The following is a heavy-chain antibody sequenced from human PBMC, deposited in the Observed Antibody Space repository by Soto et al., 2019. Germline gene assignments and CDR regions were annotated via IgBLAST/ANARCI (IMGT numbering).Heavy chain of an antibody. Sequence: EVQLVESGGGLVKPGGSLRLSCAASGFTFSSYSMNWVRQAPGKGLEWVSNISSSSSYIYYGDSVKGRFTISRDKANKSLYLQMNSLRAEDRPVYYFARGGIPMVRGDDAFYIWGQGTMVTVSS. V-gene: IGHV3-21*01. CDR1: GFTFSSYS. CDR2: ISSSSSYI. D-gene: IGHD3-10*01. J-gene: IGHJ3*02. CDR3: ARGGIPMVRGDDAFYI.